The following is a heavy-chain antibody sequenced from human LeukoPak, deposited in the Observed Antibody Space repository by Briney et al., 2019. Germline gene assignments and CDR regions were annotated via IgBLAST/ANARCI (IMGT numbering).Heavy chain of an antibody. CDR1: GFTFSSYW. CDR2: ISSSSSTI. CDR3: ARGGPSYYYDSSGYYSDY. D-gene: IGHD3-22*01. J-gene: IGHJ4*02. Sequence: GGSLRLSCAASGFTFSSYWMHWVRQAPGKGLEWVSYISSSSSTIYYADSVKGRFTISRDNAKNSLYLQMNSLRAEDMAVYYCARGGPSYYYDSSGYYSDYWGQGTLVTVSS. V-gene: IGHV3-48*04.